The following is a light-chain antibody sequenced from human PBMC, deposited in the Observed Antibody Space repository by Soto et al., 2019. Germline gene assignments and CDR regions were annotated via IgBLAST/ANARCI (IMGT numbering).Light chain of an antibody. J-gene: IGLJ3*02. V-gene: IGLV2-8*01. CDR1: SSDVGAYNS. CDR3: SSYAGSNTAV. CDR2: EVT. Sequence: QSALTQPPSASGSPGQSVTISCTGSSSDVGAYNSVSWYQQFPGKAPKLMIYEVTRRPSGVPDRFSGSKSGNTASLTVSGLQAEDEAEYYCSSYAGSNTAVFGGGTKVTVL.